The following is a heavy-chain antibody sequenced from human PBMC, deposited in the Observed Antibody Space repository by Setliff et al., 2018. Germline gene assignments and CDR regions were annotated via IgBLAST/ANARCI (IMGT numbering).Heavy chain of an antibody. V-gene: IGHV1-69*13. Sequence: GASVKVSCKASGGTFSSDVITWVRQAPGQGLEWMGRLIPILGKTNYAESFQGRVLITADRSTNTVQMQVSSLRSEDTAVYYCARELRSPFWHIDYWGQGTLVTVSS. CDR1: GGTFSSDV. D-gene: IGHD3-16*01. J-gene: IGHJ4*02. CDR2: LIPILGKT. CDR3: ARELRSPFWHIDY.